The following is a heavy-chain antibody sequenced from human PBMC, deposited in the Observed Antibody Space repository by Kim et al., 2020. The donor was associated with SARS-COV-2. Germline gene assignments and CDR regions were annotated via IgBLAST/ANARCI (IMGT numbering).Heavy chain of an antibody. V-gene: IGHV3-23*01. Sequence: VKGRFTISRDNSKNTLYLQMNSLRAEDTAVYYCAKDLWFGELFDYNWFDPWGQGTLVTVSS. D-gene: IGHD3-10*01. J-gene: IGHJ5*02. CDR3: AKDLWFGELFDYNWFDP.